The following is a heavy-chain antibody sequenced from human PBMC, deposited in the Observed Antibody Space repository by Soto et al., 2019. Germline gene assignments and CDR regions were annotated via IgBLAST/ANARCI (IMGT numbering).Heavy chain of an antibody. CDR2: IDGSGATK. J-gene: IGHJ4*02. CDR3: ARGFGRFNS. V-gene: IGHV3-48*03. CDR1: GFTFNDFE. Sequence: EVQLLESGGGLVQPGGSLRLSCGVSGFTFNDFEMNWVRQAPGKGLEWLAYIDGSGATKKYADSVRGRFTISRDNANNSLFLQLRSMSAADTAMYYCARGFGRFNSWGQGTLVSVSS. D-gene: IGHD3-10*01.